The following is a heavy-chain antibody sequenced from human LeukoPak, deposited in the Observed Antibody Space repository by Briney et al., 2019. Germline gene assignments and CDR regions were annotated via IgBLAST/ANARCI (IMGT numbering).Heavy chain of an antibody. CDR2: VSYSGST. D-gene: IGHD5-18*01. Sequence: SETLSLTCTVSGGSISSYYWSWVRQPPGKGLEWIGYVSYSGSTDYNPSLKSRVIISIDTSKNQFSPRLSSVTAADTAVYYCARENDRYGRIDYWGQGTQVTVSS. J-gene: IGHJ4*02. V-gene: IGHV4-59*01. CDR3: ARENDRYGRIDY. CDR1: GGSISSYY.